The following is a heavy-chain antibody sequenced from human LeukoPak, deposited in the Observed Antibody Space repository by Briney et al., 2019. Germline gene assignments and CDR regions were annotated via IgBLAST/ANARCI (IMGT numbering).Heavy chain of an antibody. Sequence: ASVKVSCKASGYTFTSYGISWVRQAPGQGLEWMGWISAYNGNTNYAQKLQGRVTMTTDTSTSTAYMELRSLRSDDTAVYYCAIVEMATTPFDYWGQGTLATVSS. CDR2: ISAYNGNT. CDR3: AIVEMATTPFDY. J-gene: IGHJ4*02. CDR1: GYTFTSYG. D-gene: IGHD5-24*01. V-gene: IGHV1-18*01.